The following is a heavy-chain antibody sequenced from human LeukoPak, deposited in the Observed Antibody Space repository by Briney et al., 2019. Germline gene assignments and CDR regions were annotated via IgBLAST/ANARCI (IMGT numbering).Heavy chain of an antibody. CDR3: AKGTGGTFYYFDY. V-gene: IGHV4-31*03. CDR2: IYYSGST. J-gene: IGHJ4*02. D-gene: IGHD2-8*02. CDR1: GGSISSGGYY. Sequence: MPSQTLSLTCTVSGGSISSGGYYWSWIRQHPGKGLEWIGYIYYSGSTYYNPSLKSRVTISVDTSKNQFSLKLSSVTAADTAVYYCAKGTGGTFYYFDYWGQGTLVTVSS.